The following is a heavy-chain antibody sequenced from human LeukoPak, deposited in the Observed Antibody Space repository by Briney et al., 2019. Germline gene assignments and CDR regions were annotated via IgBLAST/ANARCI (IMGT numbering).Heavy chain of an antibody. CDR3: AKVMDFGSGSYFYYALDV. CDR1: GFTFSNYA. J-gene: IGHJ6*02. CDR2: ISSGGTYE. V-gene: IGHV3-30*01. D-gene: IGHD3-10*01. Sequence: GKSLRLSCAASGFTFSNYAMHWVRQAPGKGLEWVSLISSGGTYEYYADSVKGRFTISRDNSKNTLYLQMNSLKAEDSASYYCAKVMDFGSGSYFYYALDVWGQGTTVIVSS.